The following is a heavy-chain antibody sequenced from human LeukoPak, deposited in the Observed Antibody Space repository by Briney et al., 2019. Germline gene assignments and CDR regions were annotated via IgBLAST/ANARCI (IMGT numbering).Heavy chain of an antibody. J-gene: IGHJ4*02. CDR3: ARDGSITGTTNY. CDR1: GYTFTTYY. CDR2: INPSGGST. Sequence: ASVKVSCKASGYTFTTYYIHWVRQAPGQGLEWMGIINPSGGSTNYAQKFQGRVTITADESTSTAYMELSSLRSEDTAVYYCARDGSITGTTNYWGQGTLVTVSS. D-gene: IGHD1-7*01. V-gene: IGHV1-46*01.